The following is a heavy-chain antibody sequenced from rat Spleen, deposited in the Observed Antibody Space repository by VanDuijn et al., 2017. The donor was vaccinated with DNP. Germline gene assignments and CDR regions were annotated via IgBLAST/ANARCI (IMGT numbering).Heavy chain of an antibody. Sequence: EVQLQESGPGLVKPSQPLSLTCSVTGYSITSNYWGWIRKFPGNKMEWIGHISYSGSTSYNPSLKSRISITRDKSKNQFFLQLNSVTTEDTATYYCARYDGEQGYTTDYWYYFDYWGQGVMVTVSS. V-gene: IGHV3-1*01. D-gene: IGHD1-6*01. CDR3: ARYDGEQGYTTDYWYYFDY. CDR1: GYSITSNY. J-gene: IGHJ2*01. CDR2: ISYSGST.